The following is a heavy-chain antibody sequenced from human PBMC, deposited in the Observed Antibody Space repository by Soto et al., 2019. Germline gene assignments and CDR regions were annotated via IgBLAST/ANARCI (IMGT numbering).Heavy chain of an antibody. CDR1: GYTFTSYG. Sequence: GASVTVSCKASGYTFTSYGIHWVRQAPGQRLEWTGWINAGNGNTKYSEKFQGRVTITRDTSASTAYLELSSLRSEDTAVYYCARDPNDSSAYYHHYYYGMDVWGQGTTVTVSS. V-gene: IGHV1-3*01. D-gene: IGHD3-22*01. CDR2: INAGNGNT. CDR3: ARDPNDSSAYYHHYYYGMDV. J-gene: IGHJ6*02.